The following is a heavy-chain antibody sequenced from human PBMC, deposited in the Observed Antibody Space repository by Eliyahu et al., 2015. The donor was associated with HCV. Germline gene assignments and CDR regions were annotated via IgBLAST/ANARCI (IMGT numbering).Heavy chain of an antibody. Sequence: QVQLQESGPGLVKPSETLSLTCTVSGGSITTYYWSWXRXPPGKGREWIGYIHYSGSTNYNPSLKSRVTISVDTSKNQFSLNLTSVTAADTAVYYCASGGGGIAVAGTGGWFDPWGQGTLVTVSS. J-gene: IGHJ5*02. CDR2: IHYSGST. D-gene: IGHD6-19*01. V-gene: IGHV4-59*01. CDR1: GGSITTYY. CDR3: ASGGGGIAVAGTGGWFDP.